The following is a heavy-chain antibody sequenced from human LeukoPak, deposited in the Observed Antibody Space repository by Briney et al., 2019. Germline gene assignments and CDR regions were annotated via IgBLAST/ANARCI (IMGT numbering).Heavy chain of an antibody. Sequence: GGSLRLSCAASGFSVSNNYMSWVRQAPGKGLEWVSIIYSDGITYYVDSVKGRFTISRDNSKNTLYLQMGSLRAEDTAVYYCTRDSTTFRFGYWGQGTLVTLSS. V-gene: IGHV3-53*01. CDR3: TRDSTTFRFGY. J-gene: IGHJ4*02. CDR1: GFSVSNNY. CDR2: IYSDGIT. D-gene: IGHD4-11*01.